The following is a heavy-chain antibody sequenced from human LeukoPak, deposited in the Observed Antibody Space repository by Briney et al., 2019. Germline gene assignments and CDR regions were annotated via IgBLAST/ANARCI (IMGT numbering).Heavy chain of an antibody. CDR1: GFTFSSYE. CDR3: ARGDYYGSGSYSIFYGMDV. J-gene: IGHJ6*04. Sequence: GGSLRLSCAASGFTFSSYEMNWVRQAPGKGLEWVSYISSSGSTIYYADSVKGRFTISRDNAKNSLYLQMNSLRAEGTAVYYCARGDYYGSGSYSIFYGMDVWGKGTTVTVSS. D-gene: IGHD3-10*01. V-gene: IGHV3-48*03. CDR2: ISSSGSTI.